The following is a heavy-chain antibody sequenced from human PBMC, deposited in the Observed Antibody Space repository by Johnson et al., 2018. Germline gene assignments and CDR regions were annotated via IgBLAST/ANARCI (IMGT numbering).Heavy chain of an antibody. V-gene: IGHV3-30*18. D-gene: IGHD3-10*01. J-gene: IGHJ3*02. Sequence: QVQLVESGGGVVQPGRSLRLSCAASGFTFSSYGMHWVRQAPGKGLEWVAVISYDGSNKYYADSVKGRFTISRDNSKNTLYLQMNSLRAEDTAVYYCAKRAYYYGSGSYNDAAFDIWGQGTMVTVSS. CDR3: AKRAYYYGSGSYNDAAFDI. CDR2: ISYDGSNK. CDR1: GFTFSSYG.